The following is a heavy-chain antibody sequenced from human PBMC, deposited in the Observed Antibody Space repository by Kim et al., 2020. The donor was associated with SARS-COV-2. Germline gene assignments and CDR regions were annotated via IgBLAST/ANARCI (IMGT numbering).Heavy chain of an antibody. CDR1: GFTFSSYG. V-gene: IGHV3-33*01. CDR3: ARAPLRDSELSLRRAVVLSYYGMDV. J-gene: IGHJ6*02. Sequence: GGSLRLSCAASGFTFSSYGMHWVRQAPGKGLEWVAVIWYDGSNKYYADSVKGRFTISRDNSKNTLYLQMNSLRAEDTAVYYCARAPLRDSELSLRRAVVLSYYGMDVWGQGTTVTVSS. D-gene: IGHD3-16*02. CDR2: IWYDGSNK.